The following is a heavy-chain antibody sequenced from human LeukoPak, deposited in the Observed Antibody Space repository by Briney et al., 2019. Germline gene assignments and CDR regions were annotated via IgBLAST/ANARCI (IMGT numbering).Heavy chain of an antibody. CDR3: TRHPDLGQREGFDI. J-gene: IGHJ3*02. CDR2: IHYSGIT. V-gene: IGHV4-59*04. Sequence: SETLSLTCTVSGGSISSYYWSWIRQPPGMGLEWIGSIHYSGITYHNTALRSRVTMSVDTSKNQFSLKLSSVAAADTAVYYCTRHPDLGQREGFDIWGQGTVVTVSS. D-gene: IGHD6-25*01. CDR1: GGSISSYY.